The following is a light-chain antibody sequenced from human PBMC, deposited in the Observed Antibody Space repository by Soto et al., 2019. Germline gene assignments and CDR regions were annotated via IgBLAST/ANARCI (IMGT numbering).Light chain of an antibody. CDR3: QQRSNWPPNP. CDR2: DAS. Sequence: EIVLTQSPATLSLSPGERATLSCRASQSVSSYLAWYQQKPGQAPRLLIYDASNRATGIPARFSGSRSGTDFTLTISSLEPEDFEVYYCQQRSNWPPNPFGQGTKLEIK. CDR1: QSVSSY. J-gene: IGKJ2*01. V-gene: IGKV3-11*01.